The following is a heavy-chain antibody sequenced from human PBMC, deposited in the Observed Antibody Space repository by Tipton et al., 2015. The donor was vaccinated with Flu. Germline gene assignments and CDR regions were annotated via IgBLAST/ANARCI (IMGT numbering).Heavy chain of an antibody. J-gene: IGHJ4*02. V-gene: IGHV1-2*02. Sequence: QVQLVQSGAEVKKPGASLKVSCKASGYTFTDYYIHWVRQAPGQGLEWMGWINPKSGGANYAQEFQGRVIMTRDTSISTAYMDLSNLRLDDTAMYYCARIWAKWQQPKYYSDKWGQGTLVTVSS. D-gene: IGHD6-13*01. CDR1: GYTFTDYY. CDR2: INPKSGGA. CDR3: ARIWAKWQQPKYYSDK.